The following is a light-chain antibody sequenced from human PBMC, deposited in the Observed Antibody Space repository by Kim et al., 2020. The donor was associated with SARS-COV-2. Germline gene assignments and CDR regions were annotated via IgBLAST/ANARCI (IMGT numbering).Light chain of an antibody. V-gene: IGKV1-9*01. CDR2: AAS. CDR1: QGISSY. Sequence: SASERDRVTVTSRASQGISSYLAKYQQKPGKAPKLLIYAASTLQSGVPSRFSGSGSGTEFTLTISSLQPEDFATYYCQQLNSYPLTFGGGTKLEI. CDR3: QQLNSYPLT. J-gene: IGKJ4*01.